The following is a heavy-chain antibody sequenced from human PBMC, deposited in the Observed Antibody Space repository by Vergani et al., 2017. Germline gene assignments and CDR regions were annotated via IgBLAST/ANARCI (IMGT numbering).Heavy chain of an antibody. Sequence: EVQLVESGGVVVQPGGSLRLSCAASGFTFDDYAMHWVRQAPGKGLEWVSLISWDGGSTYYADSVKGRFTISRDNSKNSLYLQMNSLRAEDTALYYCAKAPWSSDWGYLDYWGQGTLVTVSS. J-gene: IGHJ4*02. D-gene: IGHD3-16*01. CDR3: AKAPWSSDWGYLDY. CDR1: GFTFDDYA. CDR2: ISWDGGST. V-gene: IGHV3-43D*03.